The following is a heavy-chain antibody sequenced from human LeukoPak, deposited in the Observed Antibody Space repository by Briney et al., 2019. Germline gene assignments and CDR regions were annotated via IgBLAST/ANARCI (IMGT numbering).Heavy chain of an antibody. CDR1: GFTFSSYT. CDR2: ISGRGEST. CDR3: AKDSRDYNFRTGYYFDY. V-gene: IGHV3-23*01. D-gene: IGHD5-24*01. Sequence: GGSLRLSCAASGFTFSSYTMSWVRQAPGEGLEWLSAISGRGESTFYAPSVKGRFAISRDNSKNTLDLQMNSLRAEDTAIYYCAKDSRDYNFRTGYYFDYWGQGTLVTVSS. J-gene: IGHJ4*02.